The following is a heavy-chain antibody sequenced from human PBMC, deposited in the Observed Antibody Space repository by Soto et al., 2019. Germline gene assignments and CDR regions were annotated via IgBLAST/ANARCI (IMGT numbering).Heavy chain of an antibody. V-gene: IGHV3-74*01. J-gene: IGHJ6*02. CDR3: ARWRAYGSGTQGMDV. CDR1: GFSFSSHW. D-gene: IGHD3-10*01. Sequence: EVQLVESGGDLVQPGGSLRLSCAASGFSFSSHWMHWVRQAPGKGLVWVSRINSDGSITSYADSVKGRFTISRDNAKNTLYVEMNSLRVEDTAVYYCARWRAYGSGTQGMDVWGHGTTVIVSS. CDR2: INSDGSIT.